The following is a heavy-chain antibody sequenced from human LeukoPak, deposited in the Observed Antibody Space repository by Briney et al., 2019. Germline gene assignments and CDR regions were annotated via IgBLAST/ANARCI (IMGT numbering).Heavy chain of an antibody. Sequence: PSETLSLTCAVYGGSFSGYYWSWIRQPPGKGLEWIGEINHSGSTNYNPSLKSRVTISVDTSKNHFSLKLSSVTAADTAVYYCARNDCSGGSSYPPASWGQGTLVTVSS. J-gene: IGHJ5*02. CDR3: ARNDCSGGSSYPPAS. CDR2: INHSGST. CDR1: GGSFSGYY. D-gene: IGHD2-15*01. V-gene: IGHV4-34*01.